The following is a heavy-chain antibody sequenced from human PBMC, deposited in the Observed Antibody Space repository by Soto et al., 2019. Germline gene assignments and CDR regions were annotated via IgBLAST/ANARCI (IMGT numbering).Heavy chain of an antibody. Sequence: GGSLRLSCAASGFTFTRYSMNWVRQAPGKGLEWVSSISSTTNYIYYGDSMKGRFTISRDNGKISLYLEIHSLRAEDTAVYYCARESEDLTSNFDYWGQGTLVTVSS. CDR2: ISSTTNYI. V-gene: IGHV3-21*06. J-gene: IGHJ4*02. CDR1: GFTFTRYS. CDR3: ARESEDLTSNFDY.